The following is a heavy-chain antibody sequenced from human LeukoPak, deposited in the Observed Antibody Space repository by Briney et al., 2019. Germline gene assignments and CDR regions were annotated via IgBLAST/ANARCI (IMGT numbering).Heavy chain of an antibody. CDR2: IYPGDSDT. CDR1: GYGFTSYW. V-gene: IGHV5-51*01. J-gene: IGHJ4*02. CDR3: ARATNFDWSNRYFDY. Sequence: GESLKISCKGSGYGFTSYWIGWVRQMPGKGLEWMGIIYPGDSDTRYSPSFQGQVTISADKSISTAYLQWSSLKASDTAMYYCARATNFDWSNRYFDYWGQGTLVTVSS. D-gene: IGHD3-9*01.